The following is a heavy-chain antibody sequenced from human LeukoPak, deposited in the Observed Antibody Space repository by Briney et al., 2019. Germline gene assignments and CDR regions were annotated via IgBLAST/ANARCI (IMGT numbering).Heavy chain of an antibody. Sequence: SVKVSCKASGGTFSSYGISWVRQAPGQGLVWMGGIIPIFGTANYAQKFQGRVTITADESTSTAYMELSSLRAEDTAVYYCARGPDSSGYNSEYSFEYWGQGTLVTYSS. D-gene: IGHD3-22*01. CDR1: GGTFSSYG. CDR2: IIPIFGTA. J-gene: IGHJ4*02. V-gene: IGHV1-69*13. CDR3: ARGPDSSGYNSEYSFEY.